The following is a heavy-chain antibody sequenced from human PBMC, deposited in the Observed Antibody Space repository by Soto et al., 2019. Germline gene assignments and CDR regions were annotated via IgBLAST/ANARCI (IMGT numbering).Heavy chain of an antibody. D-gene: IGHD2-15*01. CDR2: ISGSGGSR. V-gene: IGHV3-23*01. J-gene: IGHJ4*02. Sequence: EVQLLESGGGLVQPGGSLRLSCAASGFTFSSYAMSWVRQAPGKGLEWVSAISGSGGSRYYAVSVKGPFTISRDNSKNTLYLQMTSLRAEDTAVYYCAKERGGIGGSLDYWGQGTFVTVSS. CDR3: AKERGGIGGSLDY. CDR1: GFTFSSYA.